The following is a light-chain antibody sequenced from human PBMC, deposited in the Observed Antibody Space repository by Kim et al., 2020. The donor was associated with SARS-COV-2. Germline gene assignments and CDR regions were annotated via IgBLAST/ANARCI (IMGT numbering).Light chain of an antibody. Sequence: ASVGDRVTITCRASQDIANSLAWYQQKPGTVPKLLIYAASTLQSGVPSRFSGSGSGTELTLTIGSLQTEDVATYYCQKYNTAPWTFGPGTKVDIK. J-gene: IGKJ1*01. CDR2: AAS. CDR1: QDIANS. V-gene: IGKV1-27*01. CDR3: QKYNTAPWT.